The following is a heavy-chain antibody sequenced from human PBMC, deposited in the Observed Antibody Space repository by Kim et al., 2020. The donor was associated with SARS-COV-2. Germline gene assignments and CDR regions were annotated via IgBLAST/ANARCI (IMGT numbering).Heavy chain of an antibody. V-gene: IGHV3-30-3*01. CDR1: GFTFSSYA. J-gene: IGHJ6*03. CDR3: ARGERGYCSGGSCLFPLFFTYYYYMDV. D-gene: IGHD2-15*01. CDR2: ISYDGSNK. Sequence: GGSLRLSCAASGFTFSSYAMHWVRQAPGKGLEWVAVISYDGSNKYYADSVKGRFTISRDNSKNTLYLQMNSLRAEDTAVYYCARGERGYCSGGSCLFPLFFTYYYYMDVWGKGTTVTVSS.